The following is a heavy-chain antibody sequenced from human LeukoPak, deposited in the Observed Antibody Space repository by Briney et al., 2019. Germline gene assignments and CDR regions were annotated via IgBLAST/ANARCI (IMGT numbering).Heavy chain of an antibody. V-gene: IGHV4-59*04. D-gene: IGHD1-1*01. CDR2: IYHSGST. CDR3: AGNNWNDAPY. Sequence: PSETLSLTCTVSGGYITSYHWTWIRQPPGKGLEWIGSIYHSGSTYYNPSLKSRVTISVDTSKNQFSLKLSSVTAADTAVYYCAGNNWNDAPYWGQGTLVTVSS. CDR1: GGYITSYH. J-gene: IGHJ4*02.